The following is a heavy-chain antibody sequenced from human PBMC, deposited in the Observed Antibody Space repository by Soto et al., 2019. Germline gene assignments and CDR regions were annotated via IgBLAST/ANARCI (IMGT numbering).Heavy chain of an antibody. CDR2: INHSGST. CDR1: GGSFSGYY. D-gene: IGHD3-10*01. J-gene: IGHJ4*02. CDR3: ARGPGYRGFGPLRY. Sequence: QVQLQQWGAGLLKPSETLSLTCAVYGGSFSGYYWSWIRQPPGKGLEWIGEINHSGSTNYNPSLMSRVTISVDTSKNQFSLKLSSVTAADTAVYYCARGPGYRGFGPLRYWGQGTLVTVSS. V-gene: IGHV4-34*01.